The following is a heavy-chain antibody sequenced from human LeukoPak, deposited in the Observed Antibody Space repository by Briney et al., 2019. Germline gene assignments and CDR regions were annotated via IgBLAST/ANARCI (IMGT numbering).Heavy chain of an antibody. V-gene: IGHV1-2*06. Sequence: ASXXXXCKASXYTFXGYYMHWVRQAHGQGLEWMGRINPNSGGTNYAQKFQGRGTINRETAKRTAYMEMRRLRDGDTAVYYCARTAVRITIFGVVPNWFDPWGQGTLVTVSS. CDR1: XYTFXGYY. D-gene: IGHD3-3*01. CDR3: ARTAVRITIFGVVPNWFDP. CDR2: INPNSGGT. J-gene: IGHJ5*02.